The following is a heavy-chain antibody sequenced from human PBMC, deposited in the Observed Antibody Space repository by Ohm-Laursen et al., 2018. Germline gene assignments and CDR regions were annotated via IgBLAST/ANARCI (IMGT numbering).Heavy chain of an antibody. CDR3: ARGGSWFDP. J-gene: IGHJ5*02. Sequence: GTLSLTCSVSGGSISSYYWSWIRQPPGKGLEWIGYIYYSGSTNYNPSLKSRVTISVDTSKNQFSLKLSSVTAADTAVYYCARGGSWFDPWGQGTLVTVSS. V-gene: IGHV4-59*01. CDR1: GGSISSYY. CDR2: IYYSGST. D-gene: IGHD2-15*01.